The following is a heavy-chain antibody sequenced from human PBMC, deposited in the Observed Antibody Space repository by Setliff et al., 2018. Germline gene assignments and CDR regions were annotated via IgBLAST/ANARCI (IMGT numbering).Heavy chain of an antibody. CDR2: IRYDGSNK. CDR3: AKEASALYSYGYSPLDS. V-gene: IGHV3-30*02. Sequence: GSLRLSCAASGFTFSSYGMHWVRQAPGKGLEWVAFIRYDGSNKFYGDPVKGRFTISRDNSKNTLYLHMNSLRTEDTAVYHCAKEASALYSYGYSPLDSWGQGTLVTVSS. CDR1: GFTFSSYG. J-gene: IGHJ4*02. D-gene: IGHD5-18*01.